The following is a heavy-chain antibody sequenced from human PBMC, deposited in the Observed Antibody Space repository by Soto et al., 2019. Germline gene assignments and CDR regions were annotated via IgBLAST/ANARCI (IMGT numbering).Heavy chain of an antibody. Sequence: ASVKVSCKASGGTFSSYTISWVRQAPGQGLEWMGRIIPILGIANYAQKFQGRVTITADKSTSTAYMELSSLRSEDTAVYYCARALGGRDWNYFYAWFDPWGQGTLVTVSS. CDR1: GGTFSSYT. V-gene: IGHV1-69*02. J-gene: IGHJ5*02. D-gene: IGHD1-7*01. CDR2: IIPILGIA. CDR3: ARALGGRDWNYFYAWFDP.